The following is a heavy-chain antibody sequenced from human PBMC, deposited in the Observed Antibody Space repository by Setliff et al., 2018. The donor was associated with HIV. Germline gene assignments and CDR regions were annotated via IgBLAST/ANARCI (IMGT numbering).Heavy chain of an antibody. V-gene: IGHV4-4*07. CDR3: ARPAGKGSYYGDDAFDL. CDR1: GGSISSYY. J-gene: IGHJ3*01. Sequence: SETLSLTCTVSGGSISSYYWSWIRQPAGKGLEWIGRIYSSGSTNYNPSLKSRVSMSVDTSKNQFSLKVDSVTAADTAVYYCARPAGKGSYYGDDAFDLWGQGTMVTVSS. D-gene: IGHD1-26*01. CDR2: IYSSGST.